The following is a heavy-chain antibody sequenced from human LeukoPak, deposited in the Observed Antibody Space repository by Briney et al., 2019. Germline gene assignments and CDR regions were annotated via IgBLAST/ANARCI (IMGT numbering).Heavy chain of an antibody. J-gene: IGHJ3*02. CDR3: ARVRGGYCSSTSCSLGFGAFDI. D-gene: IGHD2-2*01. CDR1: GFTFSSYS. Sequence: GGSLRLSCAASGFTFSSYSMTWVRQTPGKGLEWVANIKQDGSEKDYVDSVKGRFTISRDNAKNSLYLQMNSLRAEDTAVYYCARVRGGYCSSTSCSLGFGAFDIWGQGTMVTVSS. CDR2: IKQDGSEK. V-gene: IGHV3-7*03.